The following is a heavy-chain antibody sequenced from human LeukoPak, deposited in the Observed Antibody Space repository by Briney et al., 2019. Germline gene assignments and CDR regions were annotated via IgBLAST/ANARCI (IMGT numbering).Heavy chain of an antibody. V-gene: IGHV4-31*03. CDR2: IYYSGST. D-gene: IGHD5-24*01. CDR3: ARGMATTLDY. J-gene: IGHJ4*02. Sequence: SQTLSLTCTVSGGSISSGGYYWIWIRQHPGKGLEWIGYIYYSGSTYYNPSLKSRVTISVDTSKNQFSLKLSSVTAADTAVYYCARGMATTLDYWGQGTLVTVSS. CDR1: GGSISSGGYY.